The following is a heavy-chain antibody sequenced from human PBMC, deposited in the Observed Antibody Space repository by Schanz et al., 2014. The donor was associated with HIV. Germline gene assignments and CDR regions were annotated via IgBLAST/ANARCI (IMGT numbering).Heavy chain of an antibody. Sequence: VQLLESGGGLEQPGGSLRLSCAASGFNFNNYAMTWVRQAPGKGLEWVAVISYDGRNKYLADSVKGRFNISRDNSRNTLFLQMDSLRVDDTAVYYCAQMGAFAAFDIWGHGTVVTVSS. CDR3: AQMGAFAAFDI. CDR1: GFNFNNYA. J-gene: IGHJ3*02. D-gene: IGHD3-16*01. CDR2: ISYDGRNK. V-gene: IGHV3-30*18.